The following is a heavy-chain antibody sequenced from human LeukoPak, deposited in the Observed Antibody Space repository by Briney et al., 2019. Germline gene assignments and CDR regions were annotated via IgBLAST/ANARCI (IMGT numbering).Heavy chain of an antibody. CDR2: ISGSGGST. V-gene: IGHV3-23*01. D-gene: IGHD2-2*02. CDR3: AKGGVVPAAIPFGYFDY. J-gene: IGHJ4*02. Sequence: GGSLRLSCAASGFTFSSYAMSWVRQAPGKGLEWVSAISGSGGSTYYADSVKGRFTISRDNSKNTLYLQMNSLRAEDTAVYYCAKGGVVPAAIPFGYFDYWGQGTLVTVSS. CDR1: GFTFSSYA.